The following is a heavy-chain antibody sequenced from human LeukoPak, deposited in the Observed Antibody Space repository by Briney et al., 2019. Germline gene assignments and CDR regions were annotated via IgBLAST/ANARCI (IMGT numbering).Heavy chain of an antibody. V-gene: IGHV3-11*01. Sequence: PGGSLRLSCAASGFTFSDYYMSWIRQAPGKGLEWVSYIGSSGSTIYYADSVKGRFTISRDNAKNSLYLQMNSLRAEDTAVYYCARAFPYYDIPADFDYWGQGTLVTVSS. J-gene: IGHJ4*02. CDR2: IGSSGSTI. CDR1: GFTFSDYY. D-gene: IGHD3-9*01. CDR3: ARAFPYYDIPADFDY.